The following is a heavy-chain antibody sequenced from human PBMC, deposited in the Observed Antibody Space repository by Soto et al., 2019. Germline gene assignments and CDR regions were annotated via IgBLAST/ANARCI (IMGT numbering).Heavy chain of an antibody. CDR2: ISASGANT. Sequence: GGSLRLSCAASGFSFSNYAMNWVRQAPGKVLEWVSGISASGANTYYADSVKGRFTISRDNSKNTLSLQVNSLRADDTAVYFFAKKHRGGASIITSDFDAWGRGTLVTVSS. D-gene: IGHD1-1*01. CDR1: GFSFSNYA. V-gene: IGHV3-23*01. J-gene: IGHJ4*02. CDR3: AKKHRGGASIITSDFDA.